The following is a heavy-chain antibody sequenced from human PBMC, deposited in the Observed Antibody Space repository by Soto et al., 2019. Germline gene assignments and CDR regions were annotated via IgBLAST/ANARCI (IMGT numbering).Heavy chain of an antibody. D-gene: IGHD6-19*01. Sequence: SGKVSYRASCGTFSSYAISWGRQAPVQGLEWMGGIIPIFGTANYAQKFQGRVTITADESTSTAYMELSSLRSEDTAVYYCARDPSAGYSSGLNWFDPWGQGTLVTVYS. J-gene: IGHJ5*02. CDR1: CGTFSSYA. CDR3: ARDPSAGYSSGLNWFDP. V-gene: IGHV1-69*13. CDR2: IIPIFGTA.